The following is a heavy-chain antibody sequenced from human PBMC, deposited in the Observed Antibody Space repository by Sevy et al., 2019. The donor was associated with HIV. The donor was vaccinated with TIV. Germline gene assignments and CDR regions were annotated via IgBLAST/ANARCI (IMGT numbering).Heavy chain of an antibody. Sequence: GGSLRLSCAASGFTFNNYAMSWVRQAPGKGLEWVSSISGGGVNTYYADSVKGRHTISRDNTKNTLYLRVNSLRAEDTAVYFCAKDGGGWYSSGWYYFDIWGQGTLVTVSS. J-gene: IGHJ1*01. CDR1: GFTFNNYA. D-gene: IGHD6-19*01. CDR3: AKDGGGWYSSGWYYFDI. V-gene: IGHV3-23*01. CDR2: ISGGGVNT.